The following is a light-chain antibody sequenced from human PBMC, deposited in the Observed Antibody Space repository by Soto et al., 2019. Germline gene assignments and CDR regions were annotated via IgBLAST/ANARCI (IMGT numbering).Light chain of an antibody. CDR3: QHYNSYSEA. V-gene: IGKV1-5*03. Sequence: DIQMTQSPSTLAGAVGDRVTITCRASQTIRSRLAWYQQKPGKAPKLLIYKSSTLKSGVPSRFSGSGSGTEFTLTISSLQPDDFATYYCQHYNSYSEAFGQGTKVELK. J-gene: IGKJ1*01. CDR1: QTIRSR. CDR2: KSS.